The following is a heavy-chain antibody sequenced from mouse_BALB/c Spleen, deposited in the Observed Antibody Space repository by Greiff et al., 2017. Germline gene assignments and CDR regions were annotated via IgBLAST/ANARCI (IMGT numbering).Heavy chain of an antibody. CDR2: IDPENGNT. Sequence: EVQLQQSGAELVRPGALVKLSCKASGFNIKDYYMHWVKQRPEQGLEWIGWIDPENGNTIYDPKFQGKASITADTSSNTAYLQLSSLTSEDTAVYYCAPLYYDYDGYFDYWGQGTTLTVSS. CDR1: GFNIKDYY. D-gene: IGHD2-4*01. CDR3: APLYYDYDGYFDY. V-gene: IGHV14-1*02. J-gene: IGHJ2*01.